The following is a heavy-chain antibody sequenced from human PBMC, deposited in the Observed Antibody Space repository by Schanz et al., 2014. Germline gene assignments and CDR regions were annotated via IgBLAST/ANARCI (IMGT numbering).Heavy chain of an antibody. CDR2: TSNDGSFT. CDR1: GFTFSSYT. CDR3: AKDRQNRVNRVGYYYGMDV. V-gene: IGHV3-21*04. Sequence: EVQLVESGGGLVKPGDSLRLSCAASGFTFSSYTMKWVRQAPGKGLVWVSRTSNDGSFTTFADSVKGRFTISRDDAKNSLYLQMNSLRAEDTALYYCAKDRQNRVNRVGYYYGMDVWGQGTTVTVSS. D-gene: IGHD3-16*01. J-gene: IGHJ6*02.